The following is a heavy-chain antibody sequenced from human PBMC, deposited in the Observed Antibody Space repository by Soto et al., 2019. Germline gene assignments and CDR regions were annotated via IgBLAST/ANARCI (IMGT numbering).Heavy chain of an antibody. Sequence: GGSLRLSCAASGFTFSSYGMHWVRQAPGKGLEWVSTIDGSGGTTYYADSVKGRFTISRDNSINTVFLQMNSLRADDTALYFCAKNSGWFNTWGQGALVTVSS. CDR3: AKNSGWFNT. V-gene: IGHV3-23*01. J-gene: IGHJ5*02. CDR1: GFTFSSYG. D-gene: IGHD3-10*01. CDR2: IDGSGGTT.